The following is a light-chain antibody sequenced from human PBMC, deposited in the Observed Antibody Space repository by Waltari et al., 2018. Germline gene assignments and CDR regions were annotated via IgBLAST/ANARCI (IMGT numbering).Light chain of an antibody. CDR1: QSINNY. J-gene: IGKJ1*01. Sequence: DIQMTQSPSSLYASVGDRVALTCRASQSINNYVNWYQQKPGQAPKLLIFAASTLQTGVPSRFSGSGSGTDFTLTISSLQPEDFATYYCQQSYNNPRAFGQGTKVEIK. CDR3: QQSYNNPRA. CDR2: AAS. V-gene: IGKV1-39*01.